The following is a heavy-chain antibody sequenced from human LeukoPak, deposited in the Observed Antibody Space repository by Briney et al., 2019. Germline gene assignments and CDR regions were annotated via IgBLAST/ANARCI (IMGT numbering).Heavy chain of an antibody. Sequence: SETLSLTCTVSGGSISSYYWSWIRQPPGKGLEWIGYIYTSGSTNYNPSLKSRVTISVDTSKNQFSLKLSSVTAADTAVYYCARQSTSSWYWFVPWGQGTLVTVSS. D-gene: IGHD6-13*01. CDR2: IYTSGST. J-gene: IGHJ5*02. CDR1: GGSISSYY. V-gene: IGHV4-4*09. CDR3: ARQSTSSWYWFVP.